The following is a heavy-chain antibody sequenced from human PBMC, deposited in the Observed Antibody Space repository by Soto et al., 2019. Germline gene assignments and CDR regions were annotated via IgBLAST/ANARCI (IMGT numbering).Heavy chain of an antibody. CDR3: VKDKGATVSPSAYYYNGMDV. CDR1: GFTFSSYA. V-gene: IGHV3-23*01. D-gene: IGHD4-17*01. Sequence: EVQLLESGGGLVQPGGSLRLSCVASGFTFSSYAMHWVRQAPGKGLEWVSGVSYSGGGTYNADSVKGRLTISRHNSKNMLYLQMGSLRGEDTAVYYCVKDKGATVSPSAYYYNGMDVWGQGTTVTVS. CDR2: VSYSGGGT. J-gene: IGHJ6*02.